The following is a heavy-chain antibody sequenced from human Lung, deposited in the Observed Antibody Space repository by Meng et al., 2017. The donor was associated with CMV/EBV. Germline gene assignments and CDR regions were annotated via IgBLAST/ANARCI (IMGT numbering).Heavy chain of an antibody. CDR1: GFSPSTSGVG. Sequence: QITLKESGPTLVKPTQTLMLTCTFSGFSPSTSGVGVGWIRQPPGKALEWLALIYWDDDKRYSPSLKSRLTITKDTSKNQVVLTMTNMDPVDTATYYCARAYCSGGSCYSFDWFDPWGQGTLVNVSS. CDR2: IYWDDDK. J-gene: IGHJ5*02. V-gene: IGHV2-5*02. D-gene: IGHD2-15*01. CDR3: ARAYCSGGSCYSFDWFDP.